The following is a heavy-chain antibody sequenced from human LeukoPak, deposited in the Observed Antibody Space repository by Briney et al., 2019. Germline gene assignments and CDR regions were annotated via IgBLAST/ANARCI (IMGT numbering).Heavy chain of an antibody. CDR1: GYTFTNYD. D-gene: IGHD2-15*01. CDR2: MNPNSGNT. Sequence: ASVEVSCKASGYTFTNYDINWVRRATGQGLDWMGWMNPNSGNTGHAQKFQGRVTMTRSTSISTAYMELSSLTSEDTAVYYCARVSLGYCSGGTCYFQDHWGQGTLVTVSS. CDR3: ARVSLGYCSGGTCYFQDH. J-gene: IGHJ4*02. V-gene: IGHV1-8*01.